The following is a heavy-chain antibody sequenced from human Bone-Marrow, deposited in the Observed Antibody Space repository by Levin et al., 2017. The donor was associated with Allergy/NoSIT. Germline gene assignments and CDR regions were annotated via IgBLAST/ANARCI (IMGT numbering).Heavy chain of an antibody. V-gene: IGHV3-48*03. Sequence: PGGSLRLSCEASGFTFSNYEMHWVRQAPGKGLQWVSYISSSGSTIYYPDSVKGRFTISRDNTKNSLYLQMNSLRAEDTAVYYCARSLYYYYGMDAWGQGTTVTVSS. J-gene: IGHJ6*02. CDR3: ARSLYYYYGMDA. CDR2: ISSSGSTI. CDR1: GFTFSNYE.